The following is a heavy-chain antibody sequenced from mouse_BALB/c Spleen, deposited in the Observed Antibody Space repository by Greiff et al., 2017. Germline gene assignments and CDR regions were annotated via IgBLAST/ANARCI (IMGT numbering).Heavy chain of an antibody. CDR3: ARDGNYVRGFDY. CDR1: GYTFSSYW. D-gene: IGHD2-1*01. V-gene: IGHV1-9*01. Sequence: QVQLKESGAELMKPGASVKISCKATGYTFSSYWIEWVKQRPGHGLEWIGEILPGSGSTNYNEKFKGKATFTADTSSNTAYMQLSSLTSEDSAVYYCARDGNYVRGFDYWGQGTTLTVSS. CDR2: ILPGSGST. J-gene: IGHJ2*01.